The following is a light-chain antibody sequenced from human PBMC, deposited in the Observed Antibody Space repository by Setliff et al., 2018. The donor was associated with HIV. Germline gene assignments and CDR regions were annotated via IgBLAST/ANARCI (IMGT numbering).Light chain of an antibody. CDR3: CSYSSSSTLYV. V-gene: IGLV2-14*03. CDR2: DVS. Sequence: QSVLTQPASVSGSPGHSITISCTGTNSDIGAYNYVSWYQQYPGKAPKLMIYDVSNRPSGVSNRFSGSKSGNTASLTISGLQAEDEADYYCCSYSSSSTLYVFGTGTKVTVL. J-gene: IGLJ1*01. CDR1: NSDIGAYNY.